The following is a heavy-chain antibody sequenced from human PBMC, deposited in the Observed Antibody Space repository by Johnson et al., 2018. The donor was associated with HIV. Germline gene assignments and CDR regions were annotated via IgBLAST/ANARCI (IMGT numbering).Heavy chain of an antibody. Sequence: VQLVESGGGLIQPGGSLRLSCAASGFTVSSNYMNWVRQAPGKGLEWVSVIYSGGRTYYADSVKCRFTISRDNSKNTLYLQMSSLRAGDTAVYYCARGRASWELYDAFEIWGQGTMVIVSS. J-gene: IGHJ3*02. D-gene: IGHD1-26*01. CDR2: IYSGGRT. CDR1: GFTVSSNY. CDR3: ARGRASWELYDAFEI. V-gene: IGHV3-66*03.